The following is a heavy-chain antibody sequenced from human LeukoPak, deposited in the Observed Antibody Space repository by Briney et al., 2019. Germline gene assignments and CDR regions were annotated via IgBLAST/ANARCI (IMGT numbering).Heavy chain of an antibody. CDR3: ARGDGYSPTDSADY. Sequence: PSETLSLTCTVSGDSISTGYYYWTCIRQPPGQGLECIGYIHYSGSTFYSPSLKSRVTISLDTSKNQFSLKVNFVTDADTAVYYCARGDGYSPTDSADYWGRGTLVTVSS. D-gene: IGHD5-24*01. J-gene: IGHJ4*02. CDR1: GDSISTGYYY. V-gene: IGHV4-30-4*01. CDR2: IHYSGST.